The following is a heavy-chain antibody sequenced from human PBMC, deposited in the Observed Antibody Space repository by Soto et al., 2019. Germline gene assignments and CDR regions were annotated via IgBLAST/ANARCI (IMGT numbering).Heavy chain of an antibody. CDR2: IYYSGTT. J-gene: IGHJ5*01. CDR3: ARGLTEWSNDS. Sequence: SETLSLTCSVSGGSINSYTNYWSWIRQTPSRGLEWIGNIYYSGTTYYNPSLECRVTISIDTSKNLFSLSLTSVTAADTATYFCARGLTEWSNDSWGHGTLVTVSS. D-gene: IGHD3-3*01. V-gene: IGHV4-39*07. CDR1: GGSINSYTNY.